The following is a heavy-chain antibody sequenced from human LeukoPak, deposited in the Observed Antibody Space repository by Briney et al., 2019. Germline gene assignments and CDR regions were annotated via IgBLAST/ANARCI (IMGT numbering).Heavy chain of an antibody. V-gene: IGHV4-34*01. Sequence: KPSETLSLTCAVYGGSFSGYYWSWIRQPPGKGLEWIGEINHSGSTNYNPSLKSRVTISVDTSKNQFSLKLSSVTAADTAVYYCARGLEVGSSWYYFDYWGQGTLVTVSS. CDR3: ARGLEVGSSWYYFDY. CDR2: INHSGST. CDR1: GGSFSGYY. D-gene: IGHD6-13*01. J-gene: IGHJ4*02.